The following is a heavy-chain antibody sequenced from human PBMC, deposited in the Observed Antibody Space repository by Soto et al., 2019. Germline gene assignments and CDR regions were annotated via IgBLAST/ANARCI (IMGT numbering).Heavy chain of an antibody. V-gene: IGHV2-5*02. D-gene: IGHD3-16*01. Sequence: QITLKESGPTLVKPTQTLTLTCTFSGFSLTTRGVGVGWIRQPPGKALECLALIYWDDDKRYSPSLQSRLSDTKDTYKNQVVLTMTNVDPVDTATYYCAHIPNYYQYDWFDPWGQGTLVSVSS. J-gene: IGHJ5*02. CDR3: AHIPNYYQYDWFDP. CDR2: IYWDDDK. CDR1: GFSLTTRGVG.